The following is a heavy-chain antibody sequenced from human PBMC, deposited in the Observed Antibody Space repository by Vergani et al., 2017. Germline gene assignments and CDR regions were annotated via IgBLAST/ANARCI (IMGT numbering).Heavy chain of an antibody. V-gene: IGHV4-30-4*01. D-gene: IGHD3-22*01. J-gene: IGHJ6*02. CDR1: GGSISSGDYY. Sequence: QVQLQESGPGLVKSSQTLSLTCTVSGGSISSGDYYWSWIRQPPGKGLEWIGYIYYSGSTYYNPSLKSRVIISVDTSKNQFSLKLSSVTAADTAVYYCARVRRDDSSGYYYYYGMDVWGQGTTVTVSS. CDR2: IYYSGST. CDR3: ARVRRDDSSGYYYYYGMDV.